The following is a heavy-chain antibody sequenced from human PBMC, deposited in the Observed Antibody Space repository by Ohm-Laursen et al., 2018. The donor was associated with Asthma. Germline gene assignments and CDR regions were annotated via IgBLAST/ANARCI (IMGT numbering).Heavy chain of an antibody. CDR3: ARGLGGIHRWLSYQIDK. V-gene: IGHV3-53*05. CDR1: GITVSVNY. Sequence: GSLRLSCAASGITVSVNYMSWVRQAPGKGLEWVPVIYNGGSTYHAASVQGRFTISRDNSKSTLFLQMSSLRPEDTAVYYCARGLGGIHRWLSYQIDKWGLGTQVTVSS. CDR2: IYNGGST. D-gene: IGHD5-18*01. J-gene: IGHJ4*02.